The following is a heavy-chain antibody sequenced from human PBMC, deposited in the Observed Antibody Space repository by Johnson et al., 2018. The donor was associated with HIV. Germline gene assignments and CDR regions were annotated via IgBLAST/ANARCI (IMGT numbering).Heavy chain of an antibody. J-gene: IGHJ3*01. Sequence: VQLVESGGGLVQPGGSLRLSCVGSGFTFSNYALHWVRQAPGKGLEHVSAISNTGGRKHYASSVQGRFTISRDNSKNTLYLQMGSLRDEDMAIYYCAIPYYYDSGTYHWGQGTMVTVSS. V-gene: IGHV3-64*01. CDR3: AIPYYYDSGTYH. CDR1: GFTFSNYA. CDR2: ISNTGGRK. D-gene: IGHD3-22*01.